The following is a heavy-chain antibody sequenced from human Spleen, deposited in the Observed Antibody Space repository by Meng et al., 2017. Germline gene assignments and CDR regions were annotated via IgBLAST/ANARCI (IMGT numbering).Heavy chain of an antibody. D-gene: IGHD3-22*01. Sequence: QVQLVQSGAEMKKPGASVKVSCKASDYTFISFGISWVRQAPGQGLEWMGWISAYTGDTNYVQKFQGRVTMTTDTSTSTAYMELRSLRSDDTAVYYCARTVSDTSGYYADSWGQGTLVTVSS. V-gene: IGHV1-18*01. CDR2: ISAYTGDT. CDR1: DYTFISFG. J-gene: IGHJ4*02. CDR3: ARTVSDTSGYYADS.